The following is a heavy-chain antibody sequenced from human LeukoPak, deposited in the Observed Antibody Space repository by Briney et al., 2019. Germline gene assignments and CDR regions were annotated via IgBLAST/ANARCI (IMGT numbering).Heavy chain of an antibody. D-gene: IGHD1-1*01. CDR3: AREVEGDWFDP. CDR1: GYTFTGYY. J-gene: IGHJ5*02. Sequence: ASVKVPCKAPGYTFTGYYMHWVRQAPGQGPEWMGWINPNSGGTNYAQKFQGRVTMTRDTSISTAYMELSRLRSDDTAVYYCAREVEGDWFDPWGQGTLVTVSS. CDR2: INPNSGGT. V-gene: IGHV1-2*02.